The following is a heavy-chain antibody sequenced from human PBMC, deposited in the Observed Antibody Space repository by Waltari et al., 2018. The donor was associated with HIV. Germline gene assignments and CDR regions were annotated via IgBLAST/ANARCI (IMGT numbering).Heavy chain of an antibody. CDR2: VSYEGSDK. J-gene: IGHJ3*01. CDR1: GFPFNTFA. CDR3: AKDVRYWDGLFYVGHDAFDV. V-gene: IGHV3-30-3*02. Sequence: QVQLVESGGGVVPPGRSLRLSCAASGFPFNTFAMPWVRQAPGKGLEWVADVSYEGSDKHYADSVKGRFTISRDNAKNTVYLQLSSLRAEDTAAYYCAKDVRYWDGLFYVGHDAFDVWGQGTMVTVSS. D-gene: IGHD3-3*01.